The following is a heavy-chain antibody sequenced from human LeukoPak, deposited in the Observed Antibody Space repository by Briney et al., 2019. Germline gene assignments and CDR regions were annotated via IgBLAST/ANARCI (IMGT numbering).Heavy chain of an antibody. CDR2: ISGSGGST. J-gene: IGHJ4*02. V-gene: IGHV3-23*01. Sequence: PGGSLRLSCAASGFTFSSYAMSWVRQAPGKGLEWVSAISGSGGSTYYADSVKGRFTISRDNSKNTLYLQMNSLRAEDTAVYYCAKLESYDYVWGSYRYPPDYFDYWGQGTLVTVSS. CDR3: AKLESYDYVWGSYRYPPDYFDY. CDR1: GFTFSSYA. D-gene: IGHD3-16*02.